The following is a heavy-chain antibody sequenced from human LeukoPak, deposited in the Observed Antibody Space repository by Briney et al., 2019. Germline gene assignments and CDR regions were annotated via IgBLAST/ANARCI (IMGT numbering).Heavy chain of an antibody. CDR2: VYHTGST. V-gene: IGHV4-30-4*08. D-gene: IGHD4-23*01. CDR1: GASINDGDYY. J-gene: IGHJ3*02. Sequence: SQTLSLTCTVSGASINDGDYYWSWIRQSPGKGLEWIGYVYHTGSTYYNPSLKSRLTISVDTSENQFSLTLTSVTAADTGVYYCARHGGVTTVVTRDAFDIWGQGTMVTVSS. CDR3: ARHGGVTTVVTRDAFDI.